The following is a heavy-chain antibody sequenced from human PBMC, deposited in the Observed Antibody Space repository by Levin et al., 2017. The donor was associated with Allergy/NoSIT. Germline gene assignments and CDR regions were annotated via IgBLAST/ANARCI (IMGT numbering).Heavy chain of an antibody. CDR1: GYSFTTYW. CDR3: ARQAHLYYFDY. V-gene: IGHV5-51*01. Sequence: GASVKVSCKGSGYSFTTYWIGWVRQMPGKGLEWMGIIYPDDSDTRYSPSFQGQVTISADKSISTAYLQWSSLKASDTAVYYCARQAHLYYFDYWGQGTLVTVSS. D-gene: IGHD2-8*01. CDR2: IYPDDSDT. J-gene: IGHJ4*02.